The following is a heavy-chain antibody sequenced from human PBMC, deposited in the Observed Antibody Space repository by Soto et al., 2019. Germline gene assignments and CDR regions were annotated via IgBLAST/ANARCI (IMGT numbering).Heavy chain of an antibody. V-gene: IGHV3-23*01. J-gene: IGHJ4*02. CDR2: ISGRGGST. Sequence: EVQLLESGGGLVQPGGSLRLSCAASGFTFRSYAMSWVRQAPGKGLEWVSGISGRGGSTYYAESVKGRFTISRDNSKNTLYLQMNSLRAEDTAVYYCAKGPLYGDYVSGWGQGTLVTVSS. D-gene: IGHD4-17*01. CDR3: AKGPLYGDYVSG. CDR1: GFTFRSYA.